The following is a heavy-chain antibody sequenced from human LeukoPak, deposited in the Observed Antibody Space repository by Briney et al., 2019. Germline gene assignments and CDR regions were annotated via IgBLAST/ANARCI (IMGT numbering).Heavy chain of an antibody. V-gene: IGHV3-30*04. CDR2: ISFDGRDK. CDR1: GFTLNSYI. CDR3: ARAYGGLIDY. D-gene: IGHD3-16*01. J-gene: IGHJ4*02. Sequence: PGGSLRLSCEASGFTLNSYIMHWVRQAPGKGLEWVALISFDGRDKQYADSVKGRSTISKDNSKNTLYLQMNSLSGDDTSMYFCARAYGGLIDYWGQGTLVTVSS.